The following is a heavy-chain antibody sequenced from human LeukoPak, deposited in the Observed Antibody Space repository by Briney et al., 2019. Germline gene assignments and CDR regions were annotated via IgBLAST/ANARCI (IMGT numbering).Heavy chain of an antibody. D-gene: IGHD4-17*01. CDR2: ISGDGAIT. CDR1: GFTFSNFP. J-gene: IGHJ4*02. CDR3: ATKPTYGAYTDY. Sequence: QAGGSLRLSCAASGFTFSNFPMNWVRQAPGKGLEWVSTISGDGAITYCADSVKGRFTISRDNSKNTLYLQMNSLRAEDTAVYYCATKPTYGAYTDYWGQGTLVTVSS. V-gene: IGHV3-23*01.